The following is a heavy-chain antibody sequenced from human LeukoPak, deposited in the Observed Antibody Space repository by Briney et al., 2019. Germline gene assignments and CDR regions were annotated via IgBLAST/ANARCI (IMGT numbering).Heavy chain of an antibody. CDR2: ISGSGGST. J-gene: IGHJ3*02. CDR1: GVTFSSYA. V-gene: IGHV3-23*01. Sequence: GGSLRLSCAASGVTFSSYAMSWVRQAPGKGLEWVSAISGSGGSTYYADSVKGRFTISRDNSKNTLYLQMNSLRAEDTAVYYCARGPYTFGELDSWGQGTMVTVSS. D-gene: IGHD3-10*01. CDR3: ARGPYTFGELDS.